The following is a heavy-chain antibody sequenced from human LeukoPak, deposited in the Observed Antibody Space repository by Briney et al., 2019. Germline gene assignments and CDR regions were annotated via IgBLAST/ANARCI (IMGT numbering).Heavy chain of an antibody. J-gene: IGHJ4*02. CDR3: ARARGYYLFDY. V-gene: IGHV3-48*04. Sequence: GGSLRLSCAASGFTFSTYSMNWVRQAPGKGLEWVSYISSSSSTIYYADSVKGRFTISRDNAKNSLYLQMNSLRAEDTAVYYCARARGYYLFDYWGQGTLVTVSS. D-gene: IGHD3-22*01. CDR1: GFTFSTYS. CDR2: ISSSSSTI.